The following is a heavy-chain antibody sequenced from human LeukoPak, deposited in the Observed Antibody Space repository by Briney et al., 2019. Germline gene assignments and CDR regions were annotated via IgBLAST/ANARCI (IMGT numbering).Heavy chain of an antibody. CDR3: ARVMAVASSWFDP. V-gene: IGHV3-21*01. J-gene: IGHJ5*02. D-gene: IGHD6-19*01. CDR1: GFTFSSYS. Sequence: PGGSLRLSCAASGFTFSSYSMNWVRQAPGKGLEWVSSISSSSSYIYYADSVKGRFTISRDNAKNSLYLQMNSLRAEDTAVYYCARVMAVASSWFDPWGQGTLVTVSS. CDR2: ISSSSSYI.